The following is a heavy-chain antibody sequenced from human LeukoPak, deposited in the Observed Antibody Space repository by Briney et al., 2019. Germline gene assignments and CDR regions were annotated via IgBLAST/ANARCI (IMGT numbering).Heavy chain of an antibody. Sequence: GASVKVSCKASGYTFTGYYMHWVRQAPGQGLEWMGWINPNSGGTNCAQKFQGRVTMTRDTSISTAYMELSRLRSDDTAVYYCARVGLIVVVPAAIADDAFDIWGQGTMVTVSS. CDR1: GYTFTGYY. V-gene: IGHV1-2*02. CDR3: ARVGLIVVVPAAIADDAFDI. CDR2: INPNSGGT. D-gene: IGHD2-2*02. J-gene: IGHJ3*02.